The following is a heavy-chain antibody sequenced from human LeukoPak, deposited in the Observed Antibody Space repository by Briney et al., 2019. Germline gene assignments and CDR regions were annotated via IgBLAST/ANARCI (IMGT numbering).Heavy chain of an antibody. CDR1: GFTFSNSW. D-gene: IGHD1-26*01. J-gene: IGHJ4*02. CDR3: ARGPDHGGSYYHD. V-gene: IGHV3-74*01. Sequence: GGSLRLSCAASGFTFSNSWMYWVRQAPGQGLVWVSRINSDGSIKEYADSVKGRFTISRDNAKNTLFLQMNSLRVEDTAVYYCARGPDHGGSYYHDWGQGTPVTVSS. CDR2: INSDGSIK.